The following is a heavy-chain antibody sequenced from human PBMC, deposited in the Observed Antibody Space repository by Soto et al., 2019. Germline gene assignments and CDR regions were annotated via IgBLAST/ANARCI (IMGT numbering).Heavy chain of an antibody. J-gene: IGHJ6*02. CDR2: ISYDGSNK. V-gene: IGHV3-30*18. D-gene: IGHD2-2*01. CDR3: AKVGSACSSTSCPYYYYGMDV. CDR1: GFTFSSYG. Sequence: VGSLRLSCAASGFTFSSYGMHWVRQAPGEGLEWVAVISYDGSNKYYADSVKGRFTISRDNSKNTLYLQMNSLRAEDTAVYYCAKVGSACSSTSCPYYYYGMDVWGQGTTVTVSS.